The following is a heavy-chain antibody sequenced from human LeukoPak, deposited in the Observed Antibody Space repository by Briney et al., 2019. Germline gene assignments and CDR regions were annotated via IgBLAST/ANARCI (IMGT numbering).Heavy chain of an antibody. J-gene: IGHJ4*02. V-gene: IGHV2-70*01. D-gene: IGHD3-22*01. CDR1: GFSLSTSGMC. CDR3: ARIQDYYDSSGYYGGFDY. CDR2: IDWDDDK. Sequence: RESGPALVKPTQTLTLTCTFSGFSLSTSGMCVSWIRQPPGKALEWLALIDWDDDKYYSTSLKTRLTISKDTSKNQVVLTMTNMDPVDTATYYCARIQDYYDSSGYYGGFDYWGQGTLVTVSS.